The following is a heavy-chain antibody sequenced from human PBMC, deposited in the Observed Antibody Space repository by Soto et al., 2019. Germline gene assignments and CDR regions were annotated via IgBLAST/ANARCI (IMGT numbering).Heavy chain of an antibody. CDR1: GSTFSGSA. J-gene: IGHJ4*02. V-gene: IGHV3-73*01. D-gene: IGHD6-6*01. CDR3: TSIAVRPG. Sequence: GGSLRLSCAASGSTFSGSAMHWVRQASGKGLEWVGRIRSKAYSYATAYATSVRGRFTISRDDSKNTAYLQMNSLKTEDTAVYYCTSIAVRPGWGQGSLVTVSS. CDR2: IRSKAYSYAT.